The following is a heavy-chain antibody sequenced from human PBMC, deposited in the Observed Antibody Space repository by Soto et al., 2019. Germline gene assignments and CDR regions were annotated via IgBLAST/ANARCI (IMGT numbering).Heavy chain of an antibody. CDR3: ARAYDSSGYQSFPLGY. V-gene: IGHV1-2*04. J-gene: IGHJ4*02. CDR2: INPNSGGT. D-gene: IGHD3-22*01. CDR1: GYTFTCYY. Sequence: ASVKVSCKASGYTFTCYYMHWVRQSPGQGLEWMGWINPNSGGTNYAQKFQGWVTMTRDTSISTAYMELSRLRSDDTAVYYCARAYDSSGYQSFPLGYWGQGTLVTVSS.